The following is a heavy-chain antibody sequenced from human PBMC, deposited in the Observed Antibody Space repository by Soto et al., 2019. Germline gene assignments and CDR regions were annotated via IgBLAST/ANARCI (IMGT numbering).Heavy chain of an antibody. D-gene: IGHD2-21*02. CDR3: ARAAYCAGDCYSS. Sequence: EVQLVESGGGLVQPGGSLRLSCAASGFTFSGYWMHWVRQAPGKGLVWVSRISSDGSSTSHADSVKGRFTISRDNAKNTLYLQMNSLRAEDTAVYYCARAAYCAGDCYSSWGQGTLVTVSS. CDR2: ISSDGSST. CDR1: GFTFSGYW. J-gene: IGHJ5*02. V-gene: IGHV3-74*01.